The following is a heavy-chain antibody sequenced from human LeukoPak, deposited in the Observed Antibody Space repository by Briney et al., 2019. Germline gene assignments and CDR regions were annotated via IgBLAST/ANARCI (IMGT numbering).Heavy chain of an antibody. J-gene: IGHJ4*02. CDR3: ARPDGSGSYYGSSFDY. CDR1: GGSISSSSYY. CDR2: IYYSGST. V-gene: IGHV4-39*01. Sequence: SETLSLTCTVSGGSISSSSYYWGWIRQPPGKGLEWIGSIYYSGSTYYNPSLKSRVTIYVDTSKNQFSLKLSSVTAAETAVYYCARPDGSGSYYGSSFDYWGQGTLVTVSS. D-gene: IGHD3-10*01.